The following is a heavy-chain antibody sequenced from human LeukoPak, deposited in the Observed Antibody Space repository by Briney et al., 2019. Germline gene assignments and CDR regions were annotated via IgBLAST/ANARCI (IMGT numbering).Heavy chain of an antibody. CDR2: INPNSGGT. CDR3: ARDSTEARDYYDFWSGSLDY. V-gene: IGHV1-2*02. J-gene: IGHJ4*02. CDR1: GDTFTGYY. Sequence: ASVKVSCKASGDTFTGYYMHWVRQAPGQGLEWMGWINPNSGGTNYAQKFQGRVTMTRDTSISTAYMELSRLRSDDTAVYYCARDSTEARDYYDFWSGSLDYWGQGTLVTVSS. D-gene: IGHD3-3*01.